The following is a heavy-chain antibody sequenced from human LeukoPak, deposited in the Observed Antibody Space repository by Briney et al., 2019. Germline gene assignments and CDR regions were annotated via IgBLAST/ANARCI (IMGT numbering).Heavy chain of an antibody. CDR2: FDPEDGET. CDR3: ATGGFGSYYFDY. CDR1: GYTLTELS. D-gene: IGHD3-10*01. V-gene: IGHV1-24*01. J-gene: IGHJ4*02. Sequence: ASVKVSCKVSGYTLTELSMHWVRQAPGKGLEWMGGFDPEDGETIYAQKFQGRVTMTEDTSTDTAYMELSSLRSEDTAVYYCATGGFGSYYFDYWGQGTLVTVSS.